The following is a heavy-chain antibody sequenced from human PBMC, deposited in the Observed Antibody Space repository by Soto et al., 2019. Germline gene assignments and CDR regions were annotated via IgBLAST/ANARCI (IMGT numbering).Heavy chain of an antibody. CDR1: SDTLRKTG. CDR2: ISAYNGNT. J-gene: IGHJ4*02. V-gene: IGHV1-18*01. Sequence: ASVKVSCKSSSDTLRKTGVSWVRQGPGQGLEWMGWISAYNGNTNYAQKFKDRVTMTRDTSTSAAYLELTSLTSDDTAVYYCVTHEASRASATQVHFDSWGQGTLVTVSS. CDR3: VTHEASRASATQVHFDS.